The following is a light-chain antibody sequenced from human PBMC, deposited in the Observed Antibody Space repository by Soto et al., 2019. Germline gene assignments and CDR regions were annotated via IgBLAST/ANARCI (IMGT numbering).Light chain of an antibody. Sequence: EIVMTQSPATLSVSPGERATLSCRASQSVSRSLAWYQQKPGQAPRLLIYGASTRATGIPARFSGSGSGTEFTLTIRSLQSEDFAVYYCQQYNNWPPLTFGGGTKVEIK. J-gene: IGKJ4*01. CDR1: QSVSRS. V-gene: IGKV3-15*01. CDR2: GAS. CDR3: QQYNNWPPLT.